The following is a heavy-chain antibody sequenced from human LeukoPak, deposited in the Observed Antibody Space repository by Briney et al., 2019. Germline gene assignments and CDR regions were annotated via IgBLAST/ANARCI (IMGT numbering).Heavy chain of an antibody. J-gene: IGHJ4*02. Sequence: ASVKVSCMASGGTFSSYAISWVRQAPGQGLEWMGRIIPIFGIANYAQKFQGRVTITADKSTSTAYMELSSLRSEDTAVYYCAREGGLPAAIYYFDYWGQGTLVTVSS. CDR1: GGTFSSYA. D-gene: IGHD2-2*02. V-gene: IGHV1-69*04. CDR3: AREGGLPAAIYYFDY. CDR2: IIPIFGIA.